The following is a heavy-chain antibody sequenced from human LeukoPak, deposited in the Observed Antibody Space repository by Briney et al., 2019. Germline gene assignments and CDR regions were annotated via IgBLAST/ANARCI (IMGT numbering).Heavy chain of an antibody. J-gene: IGHJ2*01. V-gene: IGHV3-23*01. CDR1: GFTFSSCA. CDR2: ISGSGGST. Sequence: GGSLRLSCAASGFTFSSCAMSWVRQAPGKGLEWVSAISGSGGSTYYADSVKGRFTISRDNSKNTLYLQMNSLRAEDTAVYYCAKEAGIAAAPYWYFDLWGRGTLVTVSS. CDR3: AKEAGIAAAPYWYFDL. D-gene: IGHD6-13*01.